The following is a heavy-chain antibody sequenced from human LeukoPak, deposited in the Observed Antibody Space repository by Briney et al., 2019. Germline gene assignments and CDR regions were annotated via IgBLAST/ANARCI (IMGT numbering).Heavy chain of an antibody. D-gene: IGHD6-19*01. V-gene: IGHV3-21*01. Sequence: GGSLRLSCGASGFTFSSYSMKWVRQAPGKGLEWVSSISSSSSYIYYADSVKGRFTISRDNAKNSLYLQMNSLRAEDTAVYYCARESYAAVAGTAHYFDYWGQGTLVTVSS. CDR2: ISSSSSYI. CDR1: GFTFSSYS. J-gene: IGHJ4*02. CDR3: ARESYAAVAGTAHYFDY.